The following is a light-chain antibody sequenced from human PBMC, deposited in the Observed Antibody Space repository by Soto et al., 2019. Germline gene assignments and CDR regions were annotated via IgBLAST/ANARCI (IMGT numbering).Light chain of an antibody. CDR2: GAS. J-gene: IGKJ1*01. Sequence: EIVMTQSPASLSVSPGESATLSCRASQSVSSNLAWYQQKPGQAPRLLIYGASTRATGIPARFSGSGSGTEFTLTIISLQSEDSALYYCQHYNNWPPGRTFGQGTKVELK. CDR3: QHYNNWPPGRT. V-gene: IGKV3-15*01. CDR1: QSVSSN.